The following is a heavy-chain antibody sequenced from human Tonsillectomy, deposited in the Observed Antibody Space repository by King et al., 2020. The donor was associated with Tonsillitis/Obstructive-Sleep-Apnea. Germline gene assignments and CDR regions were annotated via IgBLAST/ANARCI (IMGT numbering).Heavy chain of an antibody. CDR2: ISTGGTYI. D-gene: IGHD1-1*01. J-gene: IGHJ4*02. Sequence: VQLVESGGGLVKPGGSLRLSCAASGFTLSRHNMNWVRQAPGKGLEWVSSISTGGTYINYADSVKGRFTISRDNAQNSLYLQMNSLRDEDTAVYYCGGPSAGTGKTGHDYWGQGTLVTGSS. V-gene: IGHV3-21*01. CDR1: GFTLSRHN. CDR3: GGPSAGTGKTGHDY.